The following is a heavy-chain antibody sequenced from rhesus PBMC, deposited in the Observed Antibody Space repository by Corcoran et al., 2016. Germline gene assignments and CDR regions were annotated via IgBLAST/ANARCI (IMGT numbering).Heavy chain of an antibody. V-gene: IGHV4-99*01. Sequence: QVQLQESGPGLVKPSETLSLTCAVSGYSISSGYYWGWLLQPPGKGLEYIGYISGSSGSTYSNPSLKSRVTISKDTSKNQFSLKLISVTAADTAVYYCASRIQLSLYFDYWGQGVLVTVSS. CDR1: GYSISSGYY. CDR3: ASRIQLSLYFDY. CDR2: ISGSSGST. D-gene: IGHD5-12*01. J-gene: IGHJ4*01.